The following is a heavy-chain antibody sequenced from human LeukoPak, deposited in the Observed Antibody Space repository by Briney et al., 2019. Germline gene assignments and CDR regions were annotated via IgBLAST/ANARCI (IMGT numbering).Heavy chain of an antibody. CDR1: GGSISSSSYY. D-gene: IGHD3-22*01. J-gene: IGHJ4*02. CDR2: IYYSGST. Sequence: PLETLPLTCTVSGGSISSSSYYWGWIRQPPGKGLEWIGSIYYSGSTYYNPSLKSRVTISVDTSKNQFSLKLSSVTAADTAVYYCARQPYYYDSSGYWFDYWGQGTLVTVSS. CDR3: ARQPYYYDSSGYWFDY. V-gene: IGHV4-39*01.